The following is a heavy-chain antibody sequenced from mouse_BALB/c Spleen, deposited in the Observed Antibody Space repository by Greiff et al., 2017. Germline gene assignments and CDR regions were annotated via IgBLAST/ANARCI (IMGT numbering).Heavy chain of an antibody. J-gene: IGHJ4*01. CDR3: ARRQLGLRGAMDY. CDR2: ISSGGSYT. CDR1: GFTFSSYD. V-gene: IGHV5-9-4*01. D-gene: IGHD3-2*01. Sequence: EVQGVESGGGLVKPGGSLKLSCAASGFTFSSYDMSWVRQSPEKRLEWVAEISSGGSYTYYPDTVTGRFTISRDNAKNTLYLEMSSLRSEDTAMYYCARRQLGLRGAMDYWGQGTSVTVSS.